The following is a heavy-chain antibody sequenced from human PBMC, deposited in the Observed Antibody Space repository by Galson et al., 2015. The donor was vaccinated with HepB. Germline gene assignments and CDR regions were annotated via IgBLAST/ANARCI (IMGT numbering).Heavy chain of an antibody. CDR2: ISYDGSNK. CDR3: ARDFGARIAVAGPPVGY. D-gene: IGHD6-19*01. CDR1: GFTFSSYA. Sequence: SLRLSCAASGFTFSSYAMHWVRQAPGKGLEWVAVISYDGSNKYYADSVKGRFTISRDNSKNTLYLQMNSLRAEDTAVYYCARDFGARIAVAGPPVGYWGQGTLVTVSS. J-gene: IGHJ4*02. V-gene: IGHV3-30-3*01.